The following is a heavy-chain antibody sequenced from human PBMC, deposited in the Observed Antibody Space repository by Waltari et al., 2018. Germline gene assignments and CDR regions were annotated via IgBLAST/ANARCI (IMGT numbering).Heavy chain of an antibody. J-gene: IGHJ3*02. D-gene: IGHD2-21*01. V-gene: IGHV1-8*02. CDR2: MNPNNGNT. CDR3: AREAWAFDI. Sequence: QVQLVQSGAEVKKPGSSVKVSCKASGGTFSSYTISWVRQATGQRLEWMGWMNPNNGNTGDSQEFQGRVTMTRDTSKDTAYMDLSSLRSEDTAVYYCAREAWAFDIWGQGTMVSVSS. CDR1: GGTFSSYT.